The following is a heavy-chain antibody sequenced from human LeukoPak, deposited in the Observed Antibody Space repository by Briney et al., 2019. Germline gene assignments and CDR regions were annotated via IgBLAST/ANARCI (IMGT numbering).Heavy chain of an antibody. CDR1: GFTFSNFA. Sequence: GGSLRLSCAASGFTFSNFAMHWVRQAPGEGPEWVALIWYDGTKSFYADSVQGRFTISRDNSRNTLSLQMNSLGGDDTAVYYCAKEPKQWLGAFEIWGQGALVTVSS. J-gene: IGHJ3*02. CDR3: AKEPKQWLGAFEI. D-gene: IGHD6-19*01. V-gene: IGHV3-33*06. CDR2: IWYDGTKS.